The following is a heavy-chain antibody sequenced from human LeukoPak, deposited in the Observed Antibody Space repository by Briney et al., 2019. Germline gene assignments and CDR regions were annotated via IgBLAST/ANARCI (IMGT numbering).Heavy chain of an antibody. CDR3: AKATEPLLYSSSPDY. CDR2: INQDGSEQ. J-gene: IGHJ4*02. Sequence: GGSLRLSCAASGFTFSSYWMSWVRQAPGKGLEWVANINQDGSEQYYVDSVKGRFTISRDNTKNSLYLQMNSLRAEDTAVYYCAKATEPLLYSSSPDYWGQGTLVTVSS. CDR1: GFTFSSYW. D-gene: IGHD6-6*01. V-gene: IGHV3-7*03.